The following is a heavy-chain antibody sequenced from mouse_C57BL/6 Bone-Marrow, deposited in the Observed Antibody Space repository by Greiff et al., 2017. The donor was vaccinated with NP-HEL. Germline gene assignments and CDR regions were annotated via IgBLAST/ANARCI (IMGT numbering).Heavy chain of an antibody. CDR1: GYTFTDYN. Sequence: EVQLQQSGPELVKPGASVKLSCKASGYTFTDYNMPWVKQSHGKSLEWIGYINPNNGGTSYNQKFKGKATLTVTKSSSTAYVELRSLTSEDSAVDYCARKAASYWYFDVWGTGTTVTVSS. J-gene: IGHJ1*03. CDR3: ARKAASYWYFDV. D-gene: IGHD6-1*01. V-gene: IGHV1-22*01. CDR2: INPNNGGT.